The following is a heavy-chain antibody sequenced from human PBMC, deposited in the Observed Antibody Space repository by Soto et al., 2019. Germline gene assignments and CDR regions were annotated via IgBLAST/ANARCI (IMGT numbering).Heavy chain of an antibody. CDR1: GFTFSSYA. J-gene: IGHJ5*02. CDR3: AKDWAQWYIEQQNNWFDP. CDR2: ISGSGGST. Sequence: EVQLLESGGGLVQPGGSLRLSCAASGFTFSSYAMSWVRQAPGKGLEWVSAISGSGGSTYYADSVKGRFTISRDNSKNTLYLQMNSLRAEDTAVYYCAKDWAQWYIEQQNNWFDPWGQGTLVTVSS. V-gene: IGHV3-23*01. D-gene: IGHD2-8*01.